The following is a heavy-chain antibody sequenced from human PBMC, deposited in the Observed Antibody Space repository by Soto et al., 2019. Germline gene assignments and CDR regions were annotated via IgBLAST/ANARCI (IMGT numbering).Heavy chain of an antibody. V-gene: IGHV1-18*01. D-gene: IGHD7-27*01. CDR2: ISAYNGNT. J-gene: IGHJ4*02. CDR1: GGTFSSYA. Sequence: ASVKVSCKASGGTFSSYAISWVRQAPGQGLEWMGWISAYNGNTNYAQKLQGRVTMTTDTSTSTAYMELRSLRSDDTAVYYCARVNELGSAAGSDYWGQGTLVTVSS. CDR3: ARVNELGSAAGSDY.